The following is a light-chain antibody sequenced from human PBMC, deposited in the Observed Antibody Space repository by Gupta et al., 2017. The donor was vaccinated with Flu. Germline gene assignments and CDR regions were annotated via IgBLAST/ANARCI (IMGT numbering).Light chain of an antibody. Sequence: PLSLPVTPGEPASISCWSSQSLDKYLAWYLQRPGQSPQLLIYLASNRASGVPDRFSGSGSGTDFTLRISRVEPEDVGVYYCRQCLRPPPTFGQGTKLEIK. CDR2: LAS. J-gene: IGKJ1*01. V-gene: IGKV2-28*01. CDR3: RQCLRPPPT. CDR1: QSLDKY.